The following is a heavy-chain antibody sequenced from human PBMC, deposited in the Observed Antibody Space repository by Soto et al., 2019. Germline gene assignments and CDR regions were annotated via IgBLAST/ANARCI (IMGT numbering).Heavy chain of an antibody. Sequence: EGSLRLSCAASGFTFSSYAMSWVRQAPGKGLEWVSALSGSGVTTYYADSVKGRFTISRDNSKNTLFLQMNSLRAEDTAIYYCVRDLRRITICGVVIYGVDWLDTWCQGTLVTVYS. CDR3: VRDLRRITICGVVIYGVDWLDT. CDR2: LSGSGVTT. J-gene: IGHJ5*01. V-gene: IGHV3-23*01. CDR1: GFTFSSYA. D-gene: IGHD3-3*01.